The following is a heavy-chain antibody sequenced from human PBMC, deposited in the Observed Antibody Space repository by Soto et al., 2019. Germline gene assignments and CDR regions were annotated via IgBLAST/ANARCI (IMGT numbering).Heavy chain of an antibody. J-gene: IGHJ5*02. CDR3: ARRRNFGVGGYNWFDP. CDR2: MNPNSGNT. D-gene: IGHD3-3*01. Sequence: GASVKVSWKASGYTFTSYDINWVRQATGQGLEWMGWMNPNSGNTGYAQKFQGRVTMTTDTSTSTAYMELRSLRSDDTAVYYCARRRNFGVGGYNWFDPWGQGTLVTVSS. V-gene: IGHV1-8*01. CDR1: GYTFTSYD.